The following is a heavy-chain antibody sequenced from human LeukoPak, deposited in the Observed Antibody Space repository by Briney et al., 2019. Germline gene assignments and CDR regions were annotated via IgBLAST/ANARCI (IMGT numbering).Heavy chain of an antibody. CDR3: ASAPGIAANWFDP. V-gene: IGHV3-7*01. CDR2: IKQDGSEK. Sequence: GGSLRLSCAASGFTFSSYWMSWVRQAPGKGLERVANIKQDGSEKYYVDSVKGRFTISRDNAKNSLYLQMNSLRAEDTAVYYCASAPGIAANWFDPWGQGTLVTVSS. J-gene: IGHJ5*02. CDR1: GFTFSSYW. D-gene: IGHD6-25*01.